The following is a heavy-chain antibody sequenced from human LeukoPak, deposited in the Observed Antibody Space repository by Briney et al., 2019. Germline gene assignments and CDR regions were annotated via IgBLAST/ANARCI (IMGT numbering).Heavy chain of an antibody. Sequence: TGGSLRLSCAASGFTFDDYAMHWVRQAPGKGLEWVSGISWNSGSIGYADSVKGRFTISRDNAKNSLYLQMDSLRAEGTALYYCAKGGMATIRNWFDPWGQGTLVTVSS. V-gene: IGHV3-9*01. CDR1: GFTFDDYA. CDR2: ISWNSGSI. D-gene: IGHD5-24*01. CDR3: AKGGMATIRNWFDP. J-gene: IGHJ5*02.